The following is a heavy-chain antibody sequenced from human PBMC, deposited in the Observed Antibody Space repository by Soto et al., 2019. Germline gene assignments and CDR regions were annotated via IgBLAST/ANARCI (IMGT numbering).Heavy chain of an antibody. CDR3: ARAVRPAAIPNWFDP. D-gene: IGHD2-2*01. Sequence: SVKVSCKDSGYSFTGYYRHWVRQAPGQGVAWMGWINPNSGGTNYAQKVQGWVTMTRDTSISTAYMELSRLRSDDTAVYYCARAVRPAAIPNWFDPWGQGTLVTGSS. J-gene: IGHJ5*02. CDR1: GYSFTGYY. CDR2: INPNSGGT. V-gene: IGHV1-2*04.